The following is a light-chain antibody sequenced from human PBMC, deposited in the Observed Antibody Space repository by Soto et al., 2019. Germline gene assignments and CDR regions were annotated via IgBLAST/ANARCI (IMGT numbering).Light chain of an antibody. Sequence: EVVMTQSPATVSVSPGEGVTLSCRASQTISNDLAWYQQKPGQAPRLLIYGASTRATGVPARFSGGGSGTEFTLTIXSLXXEXXXXYXXXQXXXWPPVTXXGGTKVEIK. V-gene: IGKV3-15*01. CDR3: XQXXXWPPVT. CDR2: GAS. J-gene: IGKJ4*01. CDR1: QTISND.